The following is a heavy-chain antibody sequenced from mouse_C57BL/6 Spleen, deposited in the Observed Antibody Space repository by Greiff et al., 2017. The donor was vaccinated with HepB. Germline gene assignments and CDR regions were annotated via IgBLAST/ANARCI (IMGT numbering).Heavy chain of an antibody. CDR1: GYAFSSSW. Sequence: QVQLQQSGPELVKPGASVKISCKASGYAFSSSWMNWVKQRPGKGLEWIGRIYPGDGDTNYNGKFKGKATLTADKSSSTAYMQLSSLTSEDSAVYFCARFPITTVVAIYYAMDYWGQGTSVTVSS. V-gene: IGHV1-82*01. D-gene: IGHD1-1*01. CDR3: ARFPITTVVAIYYAMDY. CDR2: IYPGDGDT. J-gene: IGHJ4*01.